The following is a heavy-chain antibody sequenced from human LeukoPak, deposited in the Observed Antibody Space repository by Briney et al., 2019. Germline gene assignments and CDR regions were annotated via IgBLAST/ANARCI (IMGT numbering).Heavy chain of an antibody. CDR1: GYTLTELS. J-gene: IGHJ4*02. D-gene: IGHD4-17*01. CDR2: FDPEDGET. V-gene: IGHV1-24*01. CDR3: ATGPHYGDYAH. Sequence: GASVTVSCTVSGYTLTELSMHWVRQAPGKGLEWMGGFDPEDGETIYAQKFQGRVTMTEDTSTDTAYMELSSLRSEDTAVYYCATGPHYGDYAHWGQGTLVTVPS.